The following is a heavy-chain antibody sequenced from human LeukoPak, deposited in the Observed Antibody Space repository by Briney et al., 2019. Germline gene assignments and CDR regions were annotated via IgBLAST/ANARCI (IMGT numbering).Heavy chain of an antibody. CDR3: ARDYLVGMVTYYYYGMDV. Sequence: SETLSLTCTVSGGSISSYYWSWIRQPAGKGLEWIGRIYTSGSTNYNPSLKGRVTMSVDTSKNQFSLKLSSVTAADTAVYYCARDYLVGMVTYYYYGMDVWGQGTTVTVSS. V-gene: IGHV4-4*07. J-gene: IGHJ6*02. D-gene: IGHD5-24*01. CDR1: GGSISSYY. CDR2: IYTSGST.